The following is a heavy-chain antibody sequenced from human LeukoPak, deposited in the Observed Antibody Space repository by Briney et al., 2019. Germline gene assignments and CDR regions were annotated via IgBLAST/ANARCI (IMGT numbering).Heavy chain of an antibody. CDR3: ARIPKDWNYGFDY. CDR2: VYYSDST. Sequence: SETLSLTCTVSGGSISNYLWSWIRQPPGKGLECIGYVYYSDSTNYNPSLKSRVTVSVDTSKNQFSLKLSSVTAADTAVYYCARIPKDWNYGFDYWGQGTLVTVSS. D-gene: IGHD1-7*01. V-gene: IGHV4-59*12. CDR1: GGSISNYL. J-gene: IGHJ4*02.